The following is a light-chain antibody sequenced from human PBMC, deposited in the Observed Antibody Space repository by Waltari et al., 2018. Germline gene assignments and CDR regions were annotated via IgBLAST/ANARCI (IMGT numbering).Light chain of an antibody. Sequence: DIVMTQSPDSLAVSLGERATINCRSSQSILDNSNNKNNLTWYQQKPGQAPKLLIYLASTREAGVPDRFSGSGSGTDFTLPISSLQAEDVAVYYCQQYYSTPPTFGQGTKLEIK. J-gene: IGKJ2*01. CDR1: QSILDNSNNKNN. CDR2: LAS. V-gene: IGKV4-1*01. CDR3: QQYYSTPPT.